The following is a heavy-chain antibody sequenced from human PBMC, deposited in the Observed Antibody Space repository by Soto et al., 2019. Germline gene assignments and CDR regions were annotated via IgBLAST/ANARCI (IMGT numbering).Heavy chain of an antibody. CDR3: ARRV. V-gene: IGHV3-23*01. CDR2: VSAGGDTT. Sequence: GGSLRLSCATSGFTFSNYPMNWVRQAPGKGLEWVSGVSAGGDTTYYADSVKGRFTIFRDNSKNSVSLQMNSLRVEDTAVYYCARRVWGQGTLVTVSS. CDR1: GFTFSNYP. J-gene: IGHJ4*02.